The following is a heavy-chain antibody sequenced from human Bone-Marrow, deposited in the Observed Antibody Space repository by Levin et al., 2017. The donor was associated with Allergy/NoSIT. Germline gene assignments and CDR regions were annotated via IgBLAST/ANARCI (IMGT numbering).Heavy chain of an antibody. CDR3: AIRNLWY. V-gene: IGHV3-7*02. J-gene: IGHJ4*02. CDR1: GVTFSNYW. CDR2: MKEDGSEK. Sequence: GGSLRLSCAASGVTFSNYWVTWVRQAPGKGLEWLANMKEDGSEKNYVDSVRGRFTISTDNAKNSLFLQMNSLRAEDTAIYYCAIRNLWYWGQGTGVTVSS. D-gene: IGHD1-14*01.